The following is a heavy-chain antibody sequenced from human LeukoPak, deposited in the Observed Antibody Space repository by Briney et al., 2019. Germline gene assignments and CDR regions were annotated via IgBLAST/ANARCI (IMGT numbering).Heavy chain of an antibody. D-gene: IGHD3-22*01. Sequence: EPGGSLRLSCAASGFAFGTYWMSWVRQAPGKGLEWVANIKEDGSEKYYVDSVKGRFTISRDNAKKSLYLQMNSLRAEDTAVYYCATFFIMIVVEGVFDIWGQGTMVTVFS. CDR2: IKEDGSEK. CDR1: GFAFGTYW. CDR3: ATFFIMIVVEGVFDI. J-gene: IGHJ3*02. V-gene: IGHV3-7*01.